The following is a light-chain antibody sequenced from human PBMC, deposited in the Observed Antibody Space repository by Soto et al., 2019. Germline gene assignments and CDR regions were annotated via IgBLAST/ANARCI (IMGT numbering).Light chain of an antibody. CDR1: QSVNSY. J-gene: IGKJ5*01. V-gene: IGKV3-11*01. CDR3: QQRSNWPPLT. CDR2: GAS. Sequence: EIVLTQSPATLSLSPGERATLSCRASQSVNSYLAWYQHKPGQAPRLLIYGASNRATCIPARFSGSGSGTDFTLTISSLEPEDFAVYYCQQRSNWPPLTFGQGTRLEIK.